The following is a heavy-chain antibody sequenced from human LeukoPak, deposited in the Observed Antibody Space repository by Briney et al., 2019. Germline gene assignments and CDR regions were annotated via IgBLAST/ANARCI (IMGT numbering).Heavy chain of an antibody. CDR1: GGSISSSSYY. V-gene: IGHV4-39*01. Sequence: SETLSLTCTVSGGSISSSSYYWGWIRRPPGKGLEWIGSIYYSGSTYYNPSLKSRVTISVDTSKNQFSLKLSSVTAADTAVYYCARRVRYYDSSGYYFADLFDYWGQGTLVTVSS. D-gene: IGHD3-22*01. CDR3: ARRVRYYDSSGYYFADLFDY. J-gene: IGHJ4*02. CDR2: IYYSGST.